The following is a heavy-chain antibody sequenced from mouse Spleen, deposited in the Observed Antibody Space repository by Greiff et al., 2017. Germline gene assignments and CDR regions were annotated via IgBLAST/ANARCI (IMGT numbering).Heavy chain of an antibody. Sequence: EVKLVESGGGLVKPGGSLKLSCAASGFTFSDYGMHWVRQAPEKGLEWVAYISSGSSTIYYADTVKGRFTISRDNAKNTLFLQMTSLRSEDTAMYYCARPYYYGSSLYAMDYWGQGTSVTVSS. CDR1: GFTFSDYG. CDR3: ARPYYYGSSLYAMDY. D-gene: IGHD1-1*01. J-gene: IGHJ4*01. V-gene: IGHV5-17*01. CDR2: ISSGSSTI.